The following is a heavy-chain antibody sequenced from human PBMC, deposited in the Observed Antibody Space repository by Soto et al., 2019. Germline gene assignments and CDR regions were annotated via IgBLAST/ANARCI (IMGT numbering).Heavy chain of an antibody. CDR3: ARDLDYGGNSETFDR. Sequence: SVKVSCKASGGTFSSYTISWVRQAPGQGLEWMGRIIPILGIANYAQKFQGRVTITADESTSTAYMELSSLRSEDTAMYYCARDLDYGGNSETFDRWGQGTMVTVSS. J-gene: IGHJ3*02. CDR1: GGTFSSYT. V-gene: IGHV1-69*04. CDR2: IIPILGIA. D-gene: IGHD4-17*01.